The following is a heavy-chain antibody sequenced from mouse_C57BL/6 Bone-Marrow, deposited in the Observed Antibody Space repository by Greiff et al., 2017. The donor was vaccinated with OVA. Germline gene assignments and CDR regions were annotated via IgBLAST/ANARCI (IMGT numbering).Heavy chain of an antibody. Sequence: VQLQQSGAELARPGASVKLSCKASGYTFTSYGISWVKQRTGQGLEWIGEIYPRSGNTYYNEKFKGKATLTADKSSSTAYMELRSLTSEDSAVDFCATLSRYDYVFDYWGQGTTLTVSA. J-gene: IGHJ2*01. D-gene: IGHD2-4*01. V-gene: IGHV1-81*01. CDR2: IYPRSGNT. CDR1: GYTFTSYG. CDR3: ATLSRYDYVFDY.